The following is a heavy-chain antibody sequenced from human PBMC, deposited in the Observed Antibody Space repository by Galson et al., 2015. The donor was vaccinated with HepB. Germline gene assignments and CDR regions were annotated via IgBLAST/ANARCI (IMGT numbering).Heavy chain of an antibody. CDR2: IDPSDSYT. V-gene: IGHV5-10-1*01. Sequence: QSGAEVKKPGESLRISCKGSGYSFTSYWISWVRQMPGKGLEWMGRIDPSDSYTNYSPSFQGHVTISADKSISTAYLQWSSLKASDTAMYYCASTGSRYYDILTGYYNGMDVWGQGTTVTVSS. CDR3: ASTGSRYYDILTGYYNGMDV. CDR1: GYSFTSYW. J-gene: IGHJ6*02. D-gene: IGHD3-9*01.